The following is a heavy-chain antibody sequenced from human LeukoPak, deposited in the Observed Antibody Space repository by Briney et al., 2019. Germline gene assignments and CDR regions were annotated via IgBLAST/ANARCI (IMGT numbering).Heavy chain of an antibody. CDR1: GGSFSGYY. CDR2: INHSGST. J-gene: IGHJ4*02. CDR3: ARLRVYEQQLAPFDY. Sequence: SETLSLTCAVYGGSFSGYYWSWIRQPPGKGLEWIGEINHSGSTNYNPSLKSRVTISVDTSKNQFSLKLSSVTAADTAVYYCARLRVYEQQLAPFDYWGQGTLVTVSS. D-gene: IGHD6-13*01. V-gene: IGHV4-34*01.